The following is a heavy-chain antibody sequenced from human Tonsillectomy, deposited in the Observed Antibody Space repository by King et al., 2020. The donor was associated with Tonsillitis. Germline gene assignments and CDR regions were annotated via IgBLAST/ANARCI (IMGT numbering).Heavy chain of an antibody. CDR3: ARIPRNLYRGGDNCIAR. D-gene: IGHD3-16*01. V-gene: IGHV5-10-1*01. CDR2: IDPSDSYT. Sequence: QLVQSGAEVKKPGESLRISCKGSGYSFTSYWISWVRQMPGKGLEWMGRIDPSDSYTNYSPSFKGHVTISADKSISNVYLQWISLKASDTAMYYCARIPRNLYRGGDNCIARGGQRTMVTVSS. CDR1: GYSFTSYW. J-gene: IGHJ4*02.